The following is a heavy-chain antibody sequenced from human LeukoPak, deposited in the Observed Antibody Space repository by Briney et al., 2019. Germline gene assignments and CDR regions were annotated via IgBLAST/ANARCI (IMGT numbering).Heavy chain of an antibody. Sequence: PGGSLRLSCAASGFTFSSYAMSWVRQTPGKGLEWVSAISGSGGSTYYADSVKGRFTISRDNSKNTLFLQMNSLRAEDTAVYYCARDLGDYYDSSGYYYPGPYWGQGTLVTVPS. V-gene: IGHV3-23*01. CDR2: ISGSGGST. CDR1: GFTFSSYA. J-gene: IGHJ4*02. D-gene: IGHD3-22*01. CDR3: ARDLGDYYDSSGYYYPGPY.